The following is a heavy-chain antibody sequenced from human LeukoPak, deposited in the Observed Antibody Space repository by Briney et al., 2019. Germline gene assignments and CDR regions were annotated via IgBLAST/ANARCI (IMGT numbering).Heavy chain of an antibody. CDR1: GFTFSTYG. D-gene: IGHD2-2*01. CDR2: ISSSGSTI. CDR3: ARGYCSSTSCRNEYYYYYYYMDV. J-gene: IGHJ6*03. V-gene: IGHV3-48*04. Sequence: PGGSLRLSCAASGFTFSTYGMNWVRQAPGKGLEWVSYISSSGSTIYYADSVKGRFTISRDNAKNSLYLQMNSLRAEDTAVYYCARGYCSSTSCRNEYYYYYYYMDVWGTGTTVTVSS.